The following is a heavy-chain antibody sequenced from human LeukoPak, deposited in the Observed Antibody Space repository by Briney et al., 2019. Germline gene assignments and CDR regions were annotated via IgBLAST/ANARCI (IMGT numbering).Heavy chain of an antibody. CDR3: ARDGCSSTSCYYYYMDV. D-gene: IGHD2-2*01. V-gene: IGHV3-21*01. J-gene: IGHJ6*03. Sequence: PGGSLRLSCAASGFTFSSYSMNWVRQAPGKGLEWFSSISSSSSYIYYADSVKGRFTISRDNAKNSLYLQMNSLRAEDTAVYYCARDGCSSTSCYYYYMDVWGKGTTVTVSS. CDR1: GFTFSSYS. CDR2: ISSSSSYI.